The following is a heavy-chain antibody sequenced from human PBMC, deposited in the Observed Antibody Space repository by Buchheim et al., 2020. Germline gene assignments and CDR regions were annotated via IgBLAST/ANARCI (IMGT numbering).Heavy chain of an antibody. CDR2: IKHDGSEK. Sequence: EVQLVESGGGLVQPGGSLRLSCAASGFTFSSYWMSWVRQAPGKGLEWVANIKHDGSEKYYVDSVKGRFTISRDNAKNSLYLQMNSLRAEDTAVYYCARAHFPYFWSGYSPYWGQGTL. V-gene: IGHV3-7*01. CDR3: ARAHFPYFWSGYSPY. CDR1: GFTFSSYW. D-gene: IGHD3-3*01. J-gene: IGHJ4*02.